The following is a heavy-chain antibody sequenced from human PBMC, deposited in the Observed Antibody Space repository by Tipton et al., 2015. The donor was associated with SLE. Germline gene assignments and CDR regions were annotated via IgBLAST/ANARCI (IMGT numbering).Heavy chain of an antibody. V-gene: IGHV3-74*01. CDR1: GFTFSSYW. CDR3: ARHNTLTGFYDY. J-gene: IGHJ4*02. D-gene: IGHD3-9*01. Sequence: GSLRLSCAASGFTFSSYWMHWVRQAPGKGLVCVSRINGDGSSTSYADSVKGRFTISRDNAKNTLYLQMNNLRVEDTAVYYCARHNTLTGFYDYWGQGSLVTVSS. CDR2: INGDGSST.